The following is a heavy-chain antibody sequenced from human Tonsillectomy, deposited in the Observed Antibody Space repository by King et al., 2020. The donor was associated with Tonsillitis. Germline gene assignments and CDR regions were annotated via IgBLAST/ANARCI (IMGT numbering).Heavy chain of an antibody. CDR2: IYHSGST. CDR1: GYSISSNYY. V-gene: IGHV4-38-2*02. CDR3: ARGGGDSLERLFDP. J-gene: IGHJ5*02. D-gene: IGHD4-17*01. Sequence: QLQESGPGLVKPSETLSLTCTVSGYSISSNYYWGWIRQPPGKGLEWIGSIYHSGSTYYNPSLKSRVTISVDTSKSQFSLNLSSVTAADTAVYYCARGGGDSLERLFDPRGQGTLVTVSS.